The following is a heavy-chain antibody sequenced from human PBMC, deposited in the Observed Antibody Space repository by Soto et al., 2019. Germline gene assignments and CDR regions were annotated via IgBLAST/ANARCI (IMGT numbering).Heavy chain of an antibody. J-gene: IGHJ6*03. CDR1: GGSFSSSSYY. D-gene: IGHD3-10*01. V-gene: IGHV4-39*01. CDR2: IYYSGNT. Sequence: PSETLSLTCTVSGGSFSSSSYYWGWIRQPPGTGLEWIGNIYYSGNTYSNPSLRSRVTISIDTSKNQFSLKLSSVTAADTAVYYCARHFYGSGTGVDYYYYYMDVWGKGTTVTVSS. CDR3: ARHFYGSGTGVDYYYYYMDV.